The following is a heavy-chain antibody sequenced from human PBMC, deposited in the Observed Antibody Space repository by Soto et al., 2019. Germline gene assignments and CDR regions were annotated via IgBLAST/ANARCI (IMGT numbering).Heavy chain of an antibody. CDR1: GYTFTSYG. CDR2: ISAYNGNT. CDR3: ARDEADIVVSDSSGYSDY. J-gene: IGHJ4*02. D-gene: IGHD3-22*01. V-gene: IGHV1-18*01. Sequence: GASVKVSCKASGYTFTSYGISWVRQAPGQGLEWMGWISAYNGNTNYAQKLQGRVTMTTDTSTSTAYMELRSLRSDDTAVYYCARDEADIVVSDSSGYSDYWGQGTLVTVSS.